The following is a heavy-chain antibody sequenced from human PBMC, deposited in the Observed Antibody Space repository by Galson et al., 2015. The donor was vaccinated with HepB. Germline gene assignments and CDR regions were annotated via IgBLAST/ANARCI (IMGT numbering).Heavy chain of an antibody. CDR1: GYTFTSYG. CDR2: ISAHNGNT. V-gene: IGHV1-18*04. J-gene: IGHJ3*02. Sequence: QSGAEVKKPGASVKVSCKTSGYTFTSYGISWVRQAPGQGLEWMGWISAHNGNTNYAQKVQDRVTMTTDTSTSTAYMELRSLRSDDTAVYYCARDTYYYQTTGSDTWGQGTMVTVSS. D-gene: IGHD3-22*01. CDR3: ARDTYYYQTTGSDT.